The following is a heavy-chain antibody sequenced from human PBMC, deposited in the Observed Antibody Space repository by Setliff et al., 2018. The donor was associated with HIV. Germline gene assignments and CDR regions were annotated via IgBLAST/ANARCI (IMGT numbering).Heavy chain of an antibody. CDR1: GGTFSSYV. V-gene: IGHV1-3*01. CDR2: INGGNGNT. Sequence: ASVKVSCKSSGGTFSSYVINWARQAPGQSLEWMAWINGGNGNTKYSQKFQGRVTITRDTSASTAYMELSSLRSEDTAVYYCARGIQLWSLSPWFDPWGQGTLVTVSS. J-gene: IGHJ5*02. CDR3: ARGIQLWSLSPWFDP. D-gene: IGHD5-18*01.